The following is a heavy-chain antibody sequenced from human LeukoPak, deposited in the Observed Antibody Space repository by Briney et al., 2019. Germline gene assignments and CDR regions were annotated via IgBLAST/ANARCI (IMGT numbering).Heavy chain of an antibody. D-gene: IGHD1-26*01. CDR2: ISSSGGST. V-gene: IGHV3-23*01. CDR1: GFTFSTYA. Sequence: GGSPRLSCAASGFTFSTYAMGWVRQAPGKGLEWVSTISSSGGSTYYADSVKGRFTISRDNSKNTLFLQMSSLRAEDTAVYYCTGGAAGAYWGQGTLVTVSS. CDR3: TGGAAGAY. J-gene: IGHJ4*02.